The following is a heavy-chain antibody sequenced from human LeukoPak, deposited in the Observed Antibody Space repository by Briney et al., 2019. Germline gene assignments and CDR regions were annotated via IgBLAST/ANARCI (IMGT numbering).Heavy chain of an antibody. CDR3: ARHVSQYYDFWSGYYTGERHYWYFDL. J-gene: IGHJ2*01. CDR2: IYYSGST. CDR1: GGSISSGGYY. D-gene: IGHD3-3*01. Sequence: PSQTLSLTCTVSGGSISSGGYYWGWIRQPPGKGLEWIGSIYYSGSTYYNPSLKSRVTISVDTSKNQFSLKLSSVTAADTAVYYCARHVSQYYDFWSGYYTGERHYWYFDLWGRGTLVTVSS. V-gene: IGHV4-39*01.